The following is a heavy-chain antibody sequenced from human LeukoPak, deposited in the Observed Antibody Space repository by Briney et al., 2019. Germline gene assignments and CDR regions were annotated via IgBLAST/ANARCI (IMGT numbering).Heavy chain of an antibody. CDR2: ISGSGGST. Sequence: GGSLRLSCAASGFTFSSYAMNWVRQAPGKGLEWVSAISGSGGSTYYADSVKGRFTISRDNSKNTLYLQMNSLRAEDTAVYYCAKGLYSNYELGLDYWGQGTLVTVSS. D-gene: IGHD4-11*01. V-gene: IGHV3-23*01. CDR1: GFTFSSYA. CDR3: AKGLYSNYELGLDY. J-gene: IGHJ4*02.